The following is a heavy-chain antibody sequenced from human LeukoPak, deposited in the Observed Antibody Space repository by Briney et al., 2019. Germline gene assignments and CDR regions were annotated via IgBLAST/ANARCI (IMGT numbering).Heavy chain of an antibody. Sequence: GASVKVSFKASGGTFRTYAISWVRQAPGQGLEWMGRITPIFGSPEYSQKFQGRVTISADDSSTTVHMEVRSLTSEDTAVYYCARVLGGTRPYYALDVWGQGTTVTVSS. CDR1: GGTFRTYA. D-gene: IGHD1-26*01. CDR3: ARVLGGTRPYYALDV. V-gene: IGHV1-69*15. J-gene: IGHJ6*02. CDR2: ITPIFGSP.